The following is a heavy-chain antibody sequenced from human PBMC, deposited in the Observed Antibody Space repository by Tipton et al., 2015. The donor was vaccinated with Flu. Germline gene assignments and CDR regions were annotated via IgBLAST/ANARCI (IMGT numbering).Heavy chain of an antibody. D-gene: IGHD2-21*02. CDR2: NYPDDSDT. J-gene: IGHJ4*02. Sequence: QLVQSGAEVKKPGESLKISCKGSGSSISSYWIAWVRQMPGKGLEWMGINYPDDSDTKYSPSFQGHVTFSADKSVNTAYLQWSSLKASDTAIYFCVRQNCGGDCYPDYWGQGTLVTVSS. CDR1: GSSISSYW. V-gene: IGHV5-51*01. CDR3: VRQNCGGDCYPDY.